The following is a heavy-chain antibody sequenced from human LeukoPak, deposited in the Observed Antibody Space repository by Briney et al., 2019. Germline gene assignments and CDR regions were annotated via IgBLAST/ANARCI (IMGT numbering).Heavy chain of an antibody. CDR3: ARAYCTNGVCYSVVDY. Sequence: GGSLRLSCAACGFTFSSYSMNWVRQAPGKGLEWVAVISYDGSNKYYADSVKGRFTISRDNSKNTLYLQMNSLRAEDTAVYYCARAYCTNGVCYSVVDYWGQGTLVTVSS. V-gene: IGHV3-30*03. J-gene: IGHJ4*02. CDR1: GFTFSSYS. D-gene: IGHD2-8*01. CDR2: ISYDGSNK.